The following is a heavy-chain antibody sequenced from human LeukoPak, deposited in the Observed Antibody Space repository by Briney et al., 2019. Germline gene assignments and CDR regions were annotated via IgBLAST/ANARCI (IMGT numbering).Heavy chain of an antibody. Sequence: GGSLRLSCAASRFTFSTDAMTWVRQAPGKGLEWVSTISGSGGSTYYADSVKGRFTISRDNSKNTLYLQMNSLRAEDTAVYYCVKVQSLNFDYWGQGTLVTVSS. J-gene: IGHJ4*02. CDR3: VKVQSLNFDY. CDR1: RFTFSTDA. D-gene: IGHD6-19*01. CDR2: ISGSGGST. V-gene: IGHV3-23*01.